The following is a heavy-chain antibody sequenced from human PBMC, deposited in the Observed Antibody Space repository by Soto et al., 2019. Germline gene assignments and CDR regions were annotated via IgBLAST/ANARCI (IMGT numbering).Heavy chain of an antibody. Sequence: PSETLSLACAACGGSVCLGYGGTWVRKPTGKGLEWIGEIYDSGTRNYSPSLRGRVTISVDKSMNHFSLSLTSVTTAYTAVYCCARVGGINTKWYEGGFGSWGQGTLGTVSS. CDR3: ARVGGINTKWYEGGFGS. J-gene: IGHJ5*01. D-gene: IGHD2-8*01. V-gene: IGHV4-4*01. CDR1: GGSVCLGYG. CDR2: IYDSGTR.